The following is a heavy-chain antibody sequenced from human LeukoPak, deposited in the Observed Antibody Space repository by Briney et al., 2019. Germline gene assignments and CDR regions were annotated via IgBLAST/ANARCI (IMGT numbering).Heavy chain of an antibody. CDR1: GFTFANYA. CDR3: ATMPGYFDS. D-gene: IGHD2-2*01. CDR2: ISGSGGST. Sequence: GGSLRLSCAASGFTFANYAMSWVRQGPGKGLEWVSTISGSGGSTYYADSVKGRFTISRDNSKNTLFLQMNSLRAEDTAVYYCATMPGYFDSWGQGTLVTVSS. J-gene: IGHJ4*02. V-gene: IGHV3-23*01.